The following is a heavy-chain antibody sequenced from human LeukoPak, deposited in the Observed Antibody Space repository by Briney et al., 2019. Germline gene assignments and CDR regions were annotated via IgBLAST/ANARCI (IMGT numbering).Heavy chain of an antibody. CDR3: ARDRERKYYYDSSGYYWFDP. CDR1: GYTFTSYG. J-gene: IGHJ5*02. V-gene: IGHV1-18*01. CDR2: TSAYNGNT. D-gene: IGHD3-22*01. Sequence: ASVKVSCKASGYTFTSYGISWVRQAPGQGLEWMGWTSAYNGNTNYAQKLQGRVTMTTDTSTSTAYMELRSLRSDDTAVYYCARDRERKYYYDSSGYYWFDPWGQGTLVTVSS.